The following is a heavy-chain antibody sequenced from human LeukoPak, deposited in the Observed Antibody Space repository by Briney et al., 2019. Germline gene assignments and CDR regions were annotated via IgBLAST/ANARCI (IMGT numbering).Heavy chain of an antibody. CDR3: AKDISVNGGSGSPFDY. D-gene: IGHD3-10*01. Sequence: PGGSLRLSCAASGFTFDDYAMHWVRQAPGKGLEWVSGISWNSGSIGYADSVKGRFTISRDNAKNSLYLQMNSLRAEDTALYYCAKDISVNGGSGSPFDYWGQGTLVTVSS. CDR2: ISWNSGSI. V-gene: IGHV3-9*01. J-gene: IGHJ4*02. CDR1: GFTFDDYA.